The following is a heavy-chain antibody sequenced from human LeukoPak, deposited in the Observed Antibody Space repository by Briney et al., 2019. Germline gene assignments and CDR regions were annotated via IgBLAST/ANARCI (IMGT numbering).Heavy chain of an antibody. CDR1: GYTFTGYY. CDR3: ARGIAVAGTGFDY. V-gene: IGHV1-2*02. CDR2: INPNSGGT. Sequence: ASVKDSCKASGYTFTGYYMHWVRQAPGQGLEWMGWINPNSGGTNYAQKFQGRVTMTRDTSISTAYMELSRLRSDDTAVYYCARGIAVAGTGFDYWGQGTLVTVSS. J-gene: IGHJ4*02. D-gene: IGHD6-19*01.